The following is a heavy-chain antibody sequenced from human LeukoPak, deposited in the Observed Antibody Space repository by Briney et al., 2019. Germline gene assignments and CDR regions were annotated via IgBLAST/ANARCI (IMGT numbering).Heavy chain of an antibody. J-gene: IGHJ6*02. CDR3: ARDLVVVVTAIYYYYGLDV. D-gene: IGHD2-21*02. Sequence: GGSLRLSCAASGFTFTSYAMHWVRQAPGKGLEYVSAINGNGSSTYYANSVKGRFTISRDNSKNTLYLQMGSLRPEDMAVYYCARDLVVVVTAIYYYYGLDVWGQGTTVTVSS. CDR1: GFTFTSYA. CDR2: INGNGSST. V-gene: IGHV3-64*01.